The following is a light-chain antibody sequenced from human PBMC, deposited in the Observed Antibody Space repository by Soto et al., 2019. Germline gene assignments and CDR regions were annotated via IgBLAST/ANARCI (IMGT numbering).Light chain of an antibody. Sequence: EIVLTQSPATLSLSPGERATLSCWASQSISVYLAWYQQRPGQAPRLLIHDGSNRATGIPARFSGSGSGTDFTLTISRLEPDDFAVYYCQQRADWPITFGQGTRLESK. CDR3: QQRADWPIT. V-gene: IGKV3-11*01. CDR1: QSISVY. CDR2: DGS. J-gene: IGKJ5*01.